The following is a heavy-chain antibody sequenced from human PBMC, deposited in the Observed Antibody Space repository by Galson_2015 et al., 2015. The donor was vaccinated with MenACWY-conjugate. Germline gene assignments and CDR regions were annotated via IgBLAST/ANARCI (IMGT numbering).Heavy chain of an antibody. CDR3: ARDYYDSHFDY. D-gene: IGHD3-22*01. Sequence: GLEWVSYIGSSGTPIYYADSLKGRFTISRDNAKNSLYLQMNSLGAEDTAVYYCARDYYDSHFDYWGQGTLVTVSS. CDR2: IGSSGTPI. J-gene: IGHJ4*02. V-gene: IGHV3-11*04.